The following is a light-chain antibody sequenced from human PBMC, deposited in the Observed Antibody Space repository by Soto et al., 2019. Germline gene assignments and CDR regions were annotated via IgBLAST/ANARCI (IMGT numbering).Light chain of an antibody. Sequence: DIRMTQSPSSLSACVAARVTVTCRASQSISSYLNSYQQKPGKAPKLLIYAASSLQSGVPARFSGSGSGTDFTLAISSLQPEDFATYYCQQSYSTLWTFGQGTKVDIK. CDR2: AAS. CDR3: QQSYSTLWT. V-gene: IGKV1-39*01. J-gene: IGKJ1*01. CDR1: QSISSY.